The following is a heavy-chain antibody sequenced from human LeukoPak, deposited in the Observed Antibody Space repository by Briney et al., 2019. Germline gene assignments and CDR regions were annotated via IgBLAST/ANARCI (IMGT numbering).Heavy chain of an antibody. Sequence: GGSLRLSCAASGFTFSSYEMNWVRQAPGKGLEWVSYISSSGSTIYYADSVKGRFTISRDNAKNSLYLQMNSLRAEDTAVYYCAREGHLPDAFDIWGQGTMVTVSS. CDR3: AREGHLPDAFDI. V-gene: IGHV3-48*03. CDR1: GFTFSSYE. J-gene: IGHJ3*02. CDR2: ISSSGSTI. D-gene: IGHD5/OR15-5a*01.